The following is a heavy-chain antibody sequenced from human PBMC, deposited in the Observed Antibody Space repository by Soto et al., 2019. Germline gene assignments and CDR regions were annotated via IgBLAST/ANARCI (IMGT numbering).Heavy chain of an antibody. D-gene: IGHD3-10*01. CDR1: GYTLTDLS. Sequence: GASVKVSCKVSGYTLTDLSMQWVRQAPGKGLEWMGGFDPEDGETIYAQKLQGRVTITKDTATDTAYMELSSLRSEDTAVYYCAAPLFYGSGSYSDYWGQGTLVTVSS. V-gene: IGHV1-24*01. CDR3: AAPLFYGSGSYSDY. CDR2: FDPEDGET. J-gene: IGHJ4*02.